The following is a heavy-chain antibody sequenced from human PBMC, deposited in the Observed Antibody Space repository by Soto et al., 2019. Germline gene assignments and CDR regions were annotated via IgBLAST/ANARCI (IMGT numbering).Heavy chain of an antibody. J-gene: IGHJ3*02. Sequence: QVQLQESGPGLVKPSQTLSLTCTVSGGSITSGDSYWSWIRQPPGKGLEWIGYIYYSGSTYYKSSLKSRVIISIDTSKNQFSLKLSSVTAAVTAVYYCARKGWPDVFDIWGQGAMVTVSS. CDR3: ARKGWPDVFDI. CDR2: IYYSGST. CDR1: GGSITSGDSY. V-gene: IGHV4-30-4*01.